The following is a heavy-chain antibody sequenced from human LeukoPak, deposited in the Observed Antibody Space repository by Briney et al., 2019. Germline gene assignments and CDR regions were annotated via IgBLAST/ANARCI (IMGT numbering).Heavy chain of an antibody. D-gene: IGHD2-2*01. V-gene: IGHV4-39*01. CDR3: ARLAQSTYYYGMDV. CDR2: IHYSGST. CDR1: GGSISSSTYY. Sequence: SETLSLTCTVSGGSISSSTYYWGWVRQPPGKGLEWIGSIHYSGSTYYNASLKSRVIISVDTSKNQCSLKLSSVTAADTAVYYCARLAQSTYYYGMDVWGQGTTVTVSS. J-gene: IGHJ6*02.